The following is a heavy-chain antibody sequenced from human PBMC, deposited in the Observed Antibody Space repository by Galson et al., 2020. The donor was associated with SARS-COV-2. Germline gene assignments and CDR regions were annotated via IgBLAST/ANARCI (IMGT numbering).Heavy chain of an antibody. J-gene: IGHJ6*02. CDR1: GFTFNNFG. V-gene: IGHV3-30*18. CDR2: ISYDGSKK. Sequence: GGSLRLSCVAGGFTFNNFGMHWVRQAPGKGLEWVSLISYDGSKKYYADSVKGRFTISKDNSRNPLYLSMNSLRREETDVYYCAKFRDFFDFRSGYYTMDTWGLGTTVTVSS. CDR3: AKFRDFFDFRSGYYTMDT. D-gene: IGHD3-3*01.